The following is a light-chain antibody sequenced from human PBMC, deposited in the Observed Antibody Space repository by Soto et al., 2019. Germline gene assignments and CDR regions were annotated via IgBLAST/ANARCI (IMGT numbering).Light chain of an antibody. CDR3: LQYNNWPWT. CDR2: GAS. J-gene: IGKJ1*01. Sequence: EIVMTQSPAALSVSPGERATLSCRASQSVSSNLAWYQQKPGQAPRLLIYGASTRATGIPARFSGYGSGTEFTLTISSLQSEDCAVYFCLQYNNWPWTFDQGTKVEI. V-gene: IGKV3-15*01. CDR1: QSVSSN.